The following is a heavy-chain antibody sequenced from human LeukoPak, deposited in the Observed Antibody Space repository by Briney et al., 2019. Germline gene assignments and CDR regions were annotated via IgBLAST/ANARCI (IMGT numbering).Heavy chain of an antibody. CDR1: GFTFDDYG. CDR3: ARVKSTGIQDWFDP. CDR2: INWNGGST. V-gene: IGHV3-20*04. J-gene: IGHJ5*02. Sequence: GGSLRLSCAASGFTFDDYGMSWVRQVPGKGLEWVSDINWNGGSTVYADSVKGRFTISRDNAKNSLYLQMSSLTAEDTALYFCARVKSTGIQDWFDPWGQGTLVTVSS. D-gene: IGHD1-1*01.